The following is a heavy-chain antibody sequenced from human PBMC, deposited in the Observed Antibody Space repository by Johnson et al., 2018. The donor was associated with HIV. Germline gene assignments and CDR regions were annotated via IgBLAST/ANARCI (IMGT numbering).Heavy chain of an antibody. V-gene: IGHV3-30*18. CDR2: ISFDGNLK. Sequence: QVQLVESGGGVVQPGKSLTLSCVGSGLSFSNFGIHWVRQAPGKGPEWVAVISFDGNLKKYADSVKGRFTISRDNSNNTLYLQMNSLRAEDTAVYYCAKWRIIYAFDIWGQGTMVTVSS. D-gene: IGHD3-16*01. CDR3: AKWRIIYAFDI. J-gene: IGHJ3*02. CDR1: GLSFSNFG.